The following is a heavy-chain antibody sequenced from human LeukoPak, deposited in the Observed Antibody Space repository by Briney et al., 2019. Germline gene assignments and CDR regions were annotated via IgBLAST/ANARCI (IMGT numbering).Heavy chain of an antibody. J-gene: IGHJ4*02. V-gene: IGHV1-18*01. D-gene: IGHD5-24*01. CDR1: GYTFTSYG. CDR2: ISAYNGNT. Sequence: GASVKVSCKASGYTFTSYGISWVRQAPGQGLEWMGWISAYNGNTNYAQKLQGRVTMTTDTSTSTAYMELRSLRSDDTAVYYCAGSRDGYNSPTGDYWGQGTLVTVSS. CDR3: AGSRDGYNSPTGDY.